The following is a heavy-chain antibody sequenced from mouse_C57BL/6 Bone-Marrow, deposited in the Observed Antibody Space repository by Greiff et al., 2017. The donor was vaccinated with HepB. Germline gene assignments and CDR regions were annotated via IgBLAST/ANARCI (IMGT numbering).Heavy chain of an antibody. D-gene: IGHD2-5*01. V-gene: IGHV5-6*01. CDR1: GFTFSSYG. Sequence: DVQLVESGGDLVKPGGSLKLSCAASGFTFSSYGMSWVRQTPDKRLEWVATISSGGSYTYYPDSVKGRCTISRDNAKNTLYLQMSSLNSEDTAMYYCARERSNYNAMDYWGQGTSVTVSS. J-gene: IGHJ4*01. CDR3: ARERSNYNAMDY. CDR2: ISSGGSYT.